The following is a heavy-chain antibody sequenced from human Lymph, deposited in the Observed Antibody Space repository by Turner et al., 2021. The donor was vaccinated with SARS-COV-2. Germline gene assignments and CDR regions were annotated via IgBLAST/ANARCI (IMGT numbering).Heavy chain of an antibody. CDR1: GGTFSSYA. CDR2: IIPIFGTA. D-gene: IGHD2-2*01. CDR3: ARGSRDCSSTSCYPFFDF. V-gene: IGHV1-69*01. J-gene: IGHJ4*02. Sequence: QVQLVQSGAEVKKPGSSVKVSCKASGGTFSSYAISWVRQAPGQGLEWMGEIIPIFGTAKYAQKFQGRVTIIADESTSTAYMELSSLRSEDTVLYYCARGSRDCSSTSCYPFFDFWGQGTLVTVSS.